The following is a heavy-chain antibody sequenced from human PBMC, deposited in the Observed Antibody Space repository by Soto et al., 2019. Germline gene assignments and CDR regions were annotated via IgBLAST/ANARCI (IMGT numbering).Heavy chain of an antibody. J-gene: IGHJ4*02. CDR1: GGSISSGGYY. CDR3: ARTTVSNNYFDY. D-gene: IGHD4-17*01. V-gene: IGHV4-31*03. CDR2: IYYSGST. Sequence: SETLSLTCTVSGGSISSGGYYWSWIRQHPGKGLEWIGYIYYSGSTYYNPSLKSRVTISVDTSKNQFSLKLSSVTAADTAVYYCARTTVSNNYFDYWGQGTLVTVSS.